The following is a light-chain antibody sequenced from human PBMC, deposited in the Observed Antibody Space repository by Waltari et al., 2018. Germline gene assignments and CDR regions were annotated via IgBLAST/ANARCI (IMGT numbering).Light chain of an antibody. CDR1: QEINDN. Sequence: DIQLTQSPSSLSASIGDRVTITCRASQEINDNLNWYQQKPGKAPNVVIVSGSNLGAGVPPRFSGGGSGTDFTLAISSLQPEDVATYYCQQHNNFPYTFGQGT. J-gene: IGKJ2*01. V-gene: IGKV1-33*01. CDR3: QQHNNFPYT. CDR2: SGS.